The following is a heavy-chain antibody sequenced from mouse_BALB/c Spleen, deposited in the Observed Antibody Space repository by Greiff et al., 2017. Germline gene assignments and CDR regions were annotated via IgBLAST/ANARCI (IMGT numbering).Heavy chain of an antibody. D-gene: IGHD2-3*01. V-gene: IGHV14-3*02. CDR3: ARSFDGYYVVDY. CDR2: IDPANGNT. J-gene: IGHJ4*01. CDR1: GFNIKDTY. Sequence: EVHLVESGAELVKPGASVKLSCTASGFNIKDTYMHWVKQRPEQGLEWIGRIDPANGNTKYDPKFQGKATITADTSSNTAYLQLSSLTSEDTAVYYCARSFDGYYVVDYWGQGTSVTVSS.